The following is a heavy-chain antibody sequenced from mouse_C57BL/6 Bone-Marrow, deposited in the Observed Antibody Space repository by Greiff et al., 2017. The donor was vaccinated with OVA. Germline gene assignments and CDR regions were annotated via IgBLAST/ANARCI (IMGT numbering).Heavy chain of an antibody. CDR2: IDPENGDT. CDR1: GFNIKDDY. J-gene: IGHJ3*01. V-gene: IGHV14-4*01. D-gene: IGHD3-2*02. Sequence: VQLQQSGAELVRPGASVKLSCTASGFNIKDDYMHWVKQRPEQGLEWIGWIDPENGDTEYASKFQGKATIPADTSSNTAYLQLSSLTSEDTAVYYCTETAQATLFAYWGQGTLVTVSA. CDR3: TETAQATLFAY.